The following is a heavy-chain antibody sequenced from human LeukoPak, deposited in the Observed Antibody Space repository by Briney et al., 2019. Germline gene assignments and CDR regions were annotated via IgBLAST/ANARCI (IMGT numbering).Heavy chain of an antibody. J-gene: IGHJ5*02. CDR1: GGSFSGYY. Sequence: SETLSLTCAVYGGSFSGYYWSWIRQPPGKGLEWIGEINHSGSTNYNPSLKSRVTISVDTSKNQFSLKLSSVTAADTAVYYCARGASGYSSSPTHNWFDPWGQGTLVTVSS. CDR3: ARGASGYSSSPTHNWFDP. V-gene: IGHV4-34*01. D-gene: IGHD6-13*01. CDR2: INHSGST.